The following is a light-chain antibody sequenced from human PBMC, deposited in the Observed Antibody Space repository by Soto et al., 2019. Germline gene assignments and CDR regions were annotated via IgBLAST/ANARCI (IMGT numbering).Light chain of an antibody. Sequence: DIHMTQSPSTLSASVGDRITITCRASQSIRSWLAWYQQKPEKAPTLLIYDASILESGVPSRFSGSGSGTEFTLTISSLQPDDFATYYCQQYNSYTRTFGQGTKVDIK. J-gene: IGKJ1*01. CDR3: QQYNSYTRT. CDR1: QSIRSW. CDR2: DAS. V-gene: IGKV1-5*01.